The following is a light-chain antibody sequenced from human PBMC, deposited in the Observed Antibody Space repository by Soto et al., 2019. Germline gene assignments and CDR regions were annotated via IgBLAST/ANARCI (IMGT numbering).Light chain of an antibody. CDR2: AAS. CDR1: QSISSY. CDR3: QQSYSTPRT. Sequence: IQITHSPSSLSPSVRDRGPLTCRASQSISSYLNWYQQKPGNAPTLLIYAASSLQSGVPSRFSGSGSGTDFTLTISSLQPEDFATYYCQQSYSTPRTFGQGTKV. V-gene: IGKV1-39*01. J-gene: IGKJ1*01.